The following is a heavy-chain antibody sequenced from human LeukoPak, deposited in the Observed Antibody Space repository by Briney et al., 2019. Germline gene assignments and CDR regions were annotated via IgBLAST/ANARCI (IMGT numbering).Heavy chain of an antibody. CDR1: GYNFTNYW. V-gene: IGHV5-51*01. D-gene: IGHD3-9*01. CDR2: IYPGESDP. CDR3: ARLGRYDVLTGPDY. Sequence: GESLKISCQGSGYNFTNYWIGWVRQTPGKGLEWMGIIYPGESDPRYSPSFQGQVTISADKSINTAYLRWGSLKAADTTMYYCARLGRYDVLTGPDYWGQGTLVTVSS. J-gene: IGHJ4*02.